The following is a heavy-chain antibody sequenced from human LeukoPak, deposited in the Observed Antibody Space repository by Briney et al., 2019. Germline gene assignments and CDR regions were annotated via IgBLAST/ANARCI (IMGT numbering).Heavy chain of an antibody. Sequence: GGSLRLSCAASGFTLSSYSMNWVRQAPGKGLEWVSYISSSSTHIYYADSVKGRFTISRDNSKNTLYLQMNSLRAEDTAVYYCAKEGTGIHFDYWGQGTLVTVSS. CDR1: GFTLSSYS. J-gene: IGHJ4*02. CDR3: AKEGTGIHFDY. V-gene: IGHV3-48*01. CDR2: ISSSSTHI. D-gene: IGHD1-1*01.